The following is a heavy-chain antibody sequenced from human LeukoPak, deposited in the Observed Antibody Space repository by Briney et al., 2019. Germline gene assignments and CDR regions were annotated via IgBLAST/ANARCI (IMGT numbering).Heavy chain of an antibody. CDR2: IYYSGST. D-gene: IGHD2-15*01. Sequence: PSETLSLTCTVSGGSISSYYWSWIRQPPGKGLEWIGYIYYSGSTNYNPSLKSRVTISVDTSKNQFSLKLSSVTAADTAVYYCARHGLVVATYWYFDLWGRGTLVTVSS. CDR1: GGSISSYY. J-gene: IGHJ2*01. CDR3: ARHGLVVATYWYFDL. V-gene: IGHV4-59*08.